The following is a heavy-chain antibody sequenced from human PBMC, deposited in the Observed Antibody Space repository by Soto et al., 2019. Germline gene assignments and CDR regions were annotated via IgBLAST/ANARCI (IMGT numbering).Heavy chain of an antibody. CDR3: LMVTFSGMDV. CDR1: GGSFTGYY. CDR2: INHIGRT. D-gene: IGHD4-4*01. V-gene: IGHV4-34*01. J-gene: IGHJ6*02. Sequence: PSETLSLTCAFSGGSFTGYYWTWIRQPPGKGLEWIGEINHIGRTNYNPSLKSRVTMSVDTSKKQFSLKLNSVTAADTAVYYCLMVTFSGMDVWGQGTTVTVSS.